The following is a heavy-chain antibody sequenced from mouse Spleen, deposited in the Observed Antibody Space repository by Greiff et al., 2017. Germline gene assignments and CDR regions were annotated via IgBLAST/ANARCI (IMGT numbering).Heavy chain of an antibody. CDR1: GYTFTSYW. J-gene: IGHJ2*01. CDR2: IDPSDSET. V-gene: IGHV1-52*01. Sequence: QVQLQQPGAELVRPGSSVKLSCKASGYTFTSYWMHWVKQRPIQGLEWIGNIDPSDSETHYNQKFKDKATLTVDKSSSTAYMQLSSLTSENSAVYYCAISFYDGLTTGYFDYWGQGTTLTVSS. CDR3: AISFYDGLTTGYFDY. D-gene: IGHD2-3*01.